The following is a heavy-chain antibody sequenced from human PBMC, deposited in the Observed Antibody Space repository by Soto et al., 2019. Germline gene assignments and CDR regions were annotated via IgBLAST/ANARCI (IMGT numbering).Heavy chain of an antibody. CDR2: IKSKYDGGAT. CDR1: GFTFNDAW. V-gene: IGHV3-15*07. Sequence: EVQLVESGGGLVKPGGSLRLSCAASGFTFNDAWMNWVRQPPGKGLEWVGLIKSKYDGGATDYAAPVKGRFTISREVSTKMLSMQMNRLMTEVAAFYFCTTDRLFRPACCGQGSLVTVSS. J-gene: IGHJ4*02. D-gene: IGHD3-3*01. CDR3: TTDRLFRPAC.